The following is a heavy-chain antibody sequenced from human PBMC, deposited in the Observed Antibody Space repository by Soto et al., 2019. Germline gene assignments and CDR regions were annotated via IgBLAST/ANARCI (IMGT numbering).Heavy chain of an antibody. Sequence: EVQLVESGGGLVKPGGSLRLSCAASGFTFTRYSMNWVRQAPGKGLEWVSSISSTTNYIYYGDSMKGRFTISRDNAKNSLYLEMNSLRAEDTAVYYCARDVGTQLDFWSTSGMDVWGQGTTVTVSS. D-gene: IGHD3-3*01. CDR3: ARDVGTQLDFWSTSGMDV. V-gene: IGHV3-21*06. CDR2: ISSTTNYI. J-gene: IGHJ6*02. CDR1: GFTFTRYS.